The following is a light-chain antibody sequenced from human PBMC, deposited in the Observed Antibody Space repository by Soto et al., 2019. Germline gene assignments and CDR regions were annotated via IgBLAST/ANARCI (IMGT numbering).Light chain of an antibody. Sequence: EIVMTQSPATLSVSPGERDTLSCRASQSVSRNLAWYQQKPGQAPRLLIYGASTRATGIPARFSGSGSGTEFTLTISSLQSEDFAVYYCQQYNNWPLYTFGQGTKLEIK. J-gene: IGKJ2*01. CDR3: QQYNNWPLYT. CDR1: QSVSRN. CDR2: GAS. V-gene: IGKV3D-15*01.